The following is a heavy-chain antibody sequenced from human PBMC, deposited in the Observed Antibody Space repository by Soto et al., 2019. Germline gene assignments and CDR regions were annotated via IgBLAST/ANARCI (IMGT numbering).Heavy chain of an antibody. CDR3: AKEAVGATLYYYYYGMDV. CDR1: GFTFSSYA. Sequence: PGGSLRLSCAASGFTFSSYAMSWVRQAPGKGLEWVSAISGSVGSTYFADSVKGRFTISRDNSKNTLYLQMNSLRAEDTAVYYCAKEAVGATLYYYYYGMDVWGQGTTVTVSS. J-gene: IGHJ6*02. V-gene: IGHV3-23*01. CDR2: ISGSVGST. D-gene: IGHD1-26*01.